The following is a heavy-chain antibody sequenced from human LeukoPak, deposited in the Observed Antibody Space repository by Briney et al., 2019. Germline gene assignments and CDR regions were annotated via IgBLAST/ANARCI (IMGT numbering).Heavy chain of an antibody. D-gene: IGHD6-13*01. V-gene: IGHV4-59*08. CDR2: IYYSGST. Sequence: SETLSLTCTVSGGSISSYYWSWIRQPPGKGLEWIGYIYYSGSTNYNPSLKSRVTISVDTSKNQFSLKLSSVTAADTAVYYCARADYSSTWSHDYYYMDVWGKGTMVTVSS. CDR3: ARADYSSTWSHDYYYMDV. J-gene: IGHJ6*03. CDR1: GGSISSYY.